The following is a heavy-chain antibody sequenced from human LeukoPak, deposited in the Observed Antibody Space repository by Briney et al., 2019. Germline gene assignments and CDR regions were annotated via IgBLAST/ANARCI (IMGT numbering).Heavy chain of an antibody. CDR3: ARIWFGELFPFDY. CDR1: GVSLSASAVG. V-gene: IGHV2-5*01. D-gene: IGHD3-10*01. CDR2: IYWNNNE. J-gene: IGHJ4*02. Sequence: ESGPTLVNPTQTLTLTCTFSGVSLSASAVGMGWIRQPPGKALEWLALIYWNNNERYSPSLKSRLTITKDTSKNQVVLTMTNVDPLDTGTYYCARIWFGELFPFDYWGQGTLVTVSS.